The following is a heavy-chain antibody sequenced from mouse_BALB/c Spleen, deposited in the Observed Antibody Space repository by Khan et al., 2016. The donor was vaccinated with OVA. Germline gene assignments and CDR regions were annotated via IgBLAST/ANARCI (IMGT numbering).Heavy chain of an antibody. CDR3: ARSSSYWYSDV. Sequence: QVQLKQSGPELKKPGETVKISCKASGYTFTNYGMNWVKQAPGKGLKWMGWINTYTGEPTYADDFKGRFVFSLETSASTAYLQISNLKNEDMTTXFWARSSSYWYSDVWGAGTTVTVSS. V-gene: IGHV9-1*02. D-gene: IGHD1-3*01. CDR1: GYTFTNYG. CDR2: INTYTGEP. J-gene: IGHJ1*01.